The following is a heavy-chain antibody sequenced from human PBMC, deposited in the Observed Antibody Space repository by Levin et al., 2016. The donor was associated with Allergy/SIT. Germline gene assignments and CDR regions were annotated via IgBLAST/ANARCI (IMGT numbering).Heavy chain of an antibody. CDR1: GFNFNTYS. D-gene: IGHD3-22*01. CDR2: ITFSSRSM. J-gene: IGHJ4*02. V-gene: IGHV3-21*01. CDR3: AKDRTGLSTSYFHNSGYFGY. Sequence: GESLKISCAASGFNFNTYSMNWVRQTPGKGLEWLSSITFSSRSMYYADSVKGRFTISRDSSKNTLYLQMNSLRTDDTAVYFCAKDRTGLSTSYFHNSGYFGYWGQGTVVTVS.